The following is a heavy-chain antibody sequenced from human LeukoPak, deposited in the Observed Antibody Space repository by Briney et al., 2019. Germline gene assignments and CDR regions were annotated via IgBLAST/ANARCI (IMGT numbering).Heavy chain of an antibody. CDR1: GYTFTSYG. CDR3: ARIGDYDVLTLSAPIDY. CDR2: FSAYNGNT. Sequence: ASVKVSCKASGYTFTSYGISWVRQAPGQGLEWMGWFSAYNGNTNYAQKLQGRVTMTTDTSTSTAYMELRSLRSDDTAAYYCARIGDYDVLTLSAPIDYWSQRSLVTVSS. V-gene: IGHV1-18*01. D-gene: IGHD3-9*01. J-gene: IGHJ4*02.